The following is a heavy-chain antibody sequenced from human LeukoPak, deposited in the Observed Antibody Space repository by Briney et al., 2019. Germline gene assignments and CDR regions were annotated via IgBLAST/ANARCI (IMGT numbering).Heavy chain of an antibody. CDR3: AKASWVSSADAVL. J-gene: IGHJ4*02. CDR2: LRGDGET. D-gene: IGHD3-16*01. CDR1: GFIIRDYA. V-gene: IGHV3-23*01. Sequence: PGGSLRLSCVASGFIIRDYAMSWVRQTPAGGLEWVSSLRGDGETFYTDSVKGRFTLSRDHSRNTVYLQLSNLRVEDTAVYYCAKASWVSSADAVLWGQGTLVTVS.